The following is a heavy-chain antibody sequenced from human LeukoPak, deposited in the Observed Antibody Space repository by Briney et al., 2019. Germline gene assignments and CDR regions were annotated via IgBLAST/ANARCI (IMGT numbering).Heavy chain of an antibody. Sequence: PGGSLRLSCAASGFTFSNYAMNWVRQAPGRGLEWVSAISGSGGSTYYADCVKGRFTISRDNSKNTLYLQMNSLRAEDTALYYCARVGYYYDSSGYYWRYWGQGTLVTVSS. J-gene: IGHJ4*02. D-gene: IGHD3-22*01. CDR2: ISGSGGST. CDR3: ARVGYYYDSSGYYWRY. V-gene: IGHV3-23*01. CDR1: GFTFSNYA.